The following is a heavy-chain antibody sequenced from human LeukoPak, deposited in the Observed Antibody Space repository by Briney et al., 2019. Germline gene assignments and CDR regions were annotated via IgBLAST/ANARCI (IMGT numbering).Heavy chain of an antibody. CDR2: LSPDGGTI. J-gene: IGHJ4*02. D-gene: IGHD6-19*01. CDR1: GFTFSSYW. V-gene: IGHV3-74*01. Sequence: GGSLRLSCVVSGFTFSSYWMHWVRQAPGKGLVWVSRLSPDGGTIDYSDSVRGRFTISRDNAKDTLYLQMNSLRVGDTAVYYCATAGQWRFDSWGLGTLVTVSS. CDR3: ATAGQWRFDS.